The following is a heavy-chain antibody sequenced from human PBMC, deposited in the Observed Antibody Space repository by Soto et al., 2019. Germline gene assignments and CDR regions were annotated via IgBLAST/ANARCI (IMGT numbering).Heavy chain of an antibody. D-gene: IGHD3-3*01. V-gene: IGHV4-4*02. CDR3: ARTGIVTIFGVGSNWFDP. Sequence: PSETLSLTCAVSGGSISSSNWWRWVRQPPGKGLEWIGEIYHSGSTNYNPSLKSRVTISVDKSKNQFSLKLSSVTAADTAVYYCARTGIVTIFGVGSNWFDPWGQGTLVT. CDR1: GGSISSSNW. J-gene: IGHJ5*02. CDR2: IYHSGST.